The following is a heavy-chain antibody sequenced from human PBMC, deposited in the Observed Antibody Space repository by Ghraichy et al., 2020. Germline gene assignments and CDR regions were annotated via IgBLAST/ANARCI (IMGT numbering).Heavy chain of an antibody. Sequence: ASVKVSCKASGYTFTSYDINWVRQATGQGLEWMGWMNPNSGNTGYAQKFQGRVTMTRNTSISTAYMELSSLRSEDTAVYYCARLGPATDAFDIWGQGTMVTVSS. CDR1: GYTFTSYD. CDR2: MNPNSGNT. D-gene: IGHD2-2*01. V-gene: IGHV1-8*01. J-gene: IGHJ3*02. CDR3: ARLGPATDAFDI.